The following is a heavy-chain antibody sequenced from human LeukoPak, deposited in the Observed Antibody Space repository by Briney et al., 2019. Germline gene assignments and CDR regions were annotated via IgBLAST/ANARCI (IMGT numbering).Heavy chain of an antibody. CDR2: ISGSGGST. CDR3: AKLRQYALRAYFDY. D-gene: IGHD2-2*01. J-gene: IGHJ4*02. Sequence: GGTLRLSCAASGFTFSSYAMSWVRQAPGKGLEWVSAISGSGGSTYYADSVKGRFTISRDNSKNTLYLQMNSLRAEDTAVYYCAKLRQYALRAYFDYWGQGTLVTVSS. CDR1: GFTFSSYA. V-gene: IGHV3-23*01.